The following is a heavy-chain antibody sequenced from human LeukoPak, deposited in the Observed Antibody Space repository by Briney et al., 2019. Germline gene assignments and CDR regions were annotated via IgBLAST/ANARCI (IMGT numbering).Heavy chain of an antibody. D-gene: IGHD2-8*02. J-gene: IGHJ4*02. CDR2: INHSGST. CDR1: GGSFSGYY. Sequence: SETLSLTCAVYGGSFSGYYWSWIRQPPGKGLEWIGEINHSGSTNYNPSLKSRVTISVDTSKNQFSLKLSSVTAADTAVYYCARDRPLLSWGQGTLVTVSS. V-gene: IGHV4-34*01. CDR3: ARDRPLLS.